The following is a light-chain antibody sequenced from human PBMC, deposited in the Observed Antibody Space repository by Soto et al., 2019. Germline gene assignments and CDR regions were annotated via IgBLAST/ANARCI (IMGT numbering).Light chain of an antibody. Sequence: EIVWTQSPATLSLSPGERATLSCRTSQSVSSYLAWYQQKPCQAPSILIYGASSRAAGIPDRFSGSGSGTDFNLTISRLEPEDFAVYECQQYGTSTFTVGPGTKVEIK. V-gene: IGKV3-20*01. CDR3: QQYGTSTFT. CDR2: GAS. J-gene: IGKJ3*01. CDR1: QSVSSY.